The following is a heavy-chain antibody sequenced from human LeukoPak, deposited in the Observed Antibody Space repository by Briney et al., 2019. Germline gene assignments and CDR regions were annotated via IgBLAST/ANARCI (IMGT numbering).Heavy chain of an antibody. CDR1: GFTFSTYA. V-gene: IGHV3-30*04. J-gene: IGHJ4*02. CDR2: ISYDGSKK. Sequence: GGSLRLSCAASGFTFSTYAMHWVRQAPGKGLEWVAAISYDGSKKHYADSVKGRFTISRDNSTNTPYLQMNSLRAEDTAVYYCPRDLLPAAGEYYFDYWGQGTLVTVSS. CDR3: PRDLLPAAGEYYFDY. D-gene: IGHD6-13*01.